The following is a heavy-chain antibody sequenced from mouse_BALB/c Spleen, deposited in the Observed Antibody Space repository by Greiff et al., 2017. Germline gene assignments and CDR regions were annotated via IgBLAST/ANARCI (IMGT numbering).Heavy chain of an antibody. J-gene: IGHJ3*01. CDR3: ARPGDYDGAWFAY. CDR2: ISYDGSN. V-gene: IGHV3-6*02. D-gene: IGHD2-4*01. CDR1: GYSITSGYY. Sequence: EVKLQESGPGLVKPSQSLSLTCSVTGYSITSGYYWNWIRQFPGNKLEWMGYISYDGSNNYNPSLKNRISITRDTSKNQFFLKLNSVTTEDTATYYCARPGDYDGAWFAYGGQGTLVTVSA.